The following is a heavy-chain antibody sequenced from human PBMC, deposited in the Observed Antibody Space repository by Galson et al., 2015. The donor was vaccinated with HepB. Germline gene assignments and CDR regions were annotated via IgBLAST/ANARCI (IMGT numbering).Heavy chain of an antibody. CDR2: IYTSGST. CDR3: ARDPIGSARAAESHFDY. D-gene: IGHD2-15*01. Sequence: ETLSLTCTVSGGSISSYYWSWIRQPAGKGLEWIGRIYTSGSTNYNPSLKSRVTMSVDTSKNQFSLKLSSVTAADTAVYYCARDPIGSARAAESHFDYWGQGTLVTVSS. V-gene: IGHV4-4*07. J-gene: IGHJ4*02. CDR1: GGSISSYY.